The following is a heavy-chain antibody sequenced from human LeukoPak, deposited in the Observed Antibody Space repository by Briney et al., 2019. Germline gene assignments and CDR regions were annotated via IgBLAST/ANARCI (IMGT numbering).Heavy chain of an antibody. J-gene: IGHJ5*02. Sequence: SETLSLTCAVYGGSFSGYYWSWIRQPPGKGLEWIGEINHSGSTNDNPSLKSRVTISVDTSKNQFSLKLSSVTAADTAVYYCARGRGYCSSTSCYLNWFDPWGQGTLVTVSS. CDR3: ARGRGYCSSTSCYLNWFDP. CDR2: INHSGST. D-gene: IGHD2-2*01. CDR1: GGSFSGYY. V-gene: IGHV4-34*01.